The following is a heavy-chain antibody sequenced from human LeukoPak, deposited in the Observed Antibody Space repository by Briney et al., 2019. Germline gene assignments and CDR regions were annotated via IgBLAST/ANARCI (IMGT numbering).Heavy chain of an antibody. J-gene: IGHJ6*03. Sequence: GSLRLSCAASGFTFSSYSMNWIRQPPGKGLEWIGSIYYSGSTYYNPSLKRRVTISVDTSKNQFSLKLSSVTAADTAVYYCAREENGYYDFWSGYFSEMYYYYYMDVWGKGTTVTVSS. CDR3: AREENGYYDFWSGYFSEMYYYYYMDV. CDR1: GFTFSSYS. V-gene: IGHV4-39*07. CDR2: IYYSGST. D-gene: IGHD3-3*01.